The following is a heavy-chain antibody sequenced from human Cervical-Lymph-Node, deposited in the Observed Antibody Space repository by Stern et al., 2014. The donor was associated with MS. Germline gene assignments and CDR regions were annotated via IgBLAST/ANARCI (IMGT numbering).Heavy chain of an antibody. CDR1: GCTFSSYP. Sequence: VQLVQSGAEVKKPGSSLKVSCKASGCTFSSYPISWVRQAPGQGLEWMGGIIPIFGIASYAQKFQGRVTMTADTSTSTAYMELSSLRSEDTAVYYCARGGVVVVMGWFDPWGQGTLVTVSS. D-gene: IGHD2-15*01. J-gene: IGHJ5*02. CDR3: ARGGVVVVMGWFDP. CDR2: IIPIFGIA. V-gene: IGHV1-69*17.